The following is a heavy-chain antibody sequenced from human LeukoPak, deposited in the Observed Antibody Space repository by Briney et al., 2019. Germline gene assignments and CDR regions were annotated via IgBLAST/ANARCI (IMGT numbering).Heavy chain of an antibody. D-gene: IGHD6-13*01. V-gene: IGHV4-4*07. Sequence: SDTLSLTCTVSGGSISSYYWSWIRQPAGKGLEWIGRIYTSGSTNYNPSLKSRVTISVDKSKNQFSLKLSSVTAADTAVYYCTRGLAAAGPYYFDHWGQGTLVTVSS. CDR2: IYTSGST. CDR1: GGSISSYY. J-gene: IGHJ4*02. CDR3: TRGLAAAGPYYFDH.